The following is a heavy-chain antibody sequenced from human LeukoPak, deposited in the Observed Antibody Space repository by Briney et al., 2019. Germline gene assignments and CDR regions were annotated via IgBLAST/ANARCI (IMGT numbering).Heavy chain of an antibody. CDR1: GGSISSSSYY. V-gene: IGHV4-39*01. J-gene: IGHJ4*02. D-gene: IGHD6-19*01. CDR3: ARLTGIAVAQK. Sequence: SETLSLTCTVSGGSISSSSYYWGWIRQPPGKGLEWIGSIHYSGSTYYNPSLKSRVTISVDTSKNQFSLKLSSVTAADTAVYYCARLTGIAVAQKWGQGTLVTVSS. CDR2: IHYSGST.